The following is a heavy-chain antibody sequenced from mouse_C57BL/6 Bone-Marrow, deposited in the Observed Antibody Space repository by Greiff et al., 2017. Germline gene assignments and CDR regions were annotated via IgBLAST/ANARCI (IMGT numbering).Heavy chain of an antibody. V-gene: IGHV1-69*01. Sequence: QVQLQQPGAELVMPGASVKLSCKASGYTFTSYWMHWVKQRPGQGLEWIGEIDPSDSYTNYNQKFKGKSTLTVDKSSSTAYMQLSSMTSEDAAVYDCARDYSNYCYAMDYWGQGTSVTVSS. CDR3: ARDYSNYCYAMDY. CDR2: IDPSDSYT. D-gene: IGHD2-5*01. CDR1: GYTFTSYW. J-gene: IGHJ4*01.